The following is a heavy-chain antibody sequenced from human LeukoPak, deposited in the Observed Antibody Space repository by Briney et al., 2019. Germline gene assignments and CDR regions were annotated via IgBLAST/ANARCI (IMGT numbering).Heavy chain of an antibody. V-gene: IGHV4-59*01. CDR2: IYYSYSESA. J-gene: IGHJ4*02. D-gene: IGHD3-22*01. CDR3: ARESGGYYFDY. Sequence: SETLSLTCSVSGGSISSYYWGWIRQSPGKGLEWIGHIYYSYSESASYNPSLESRVTISVDTSKNQFSLNLSSVTAADTAVYYCARESGGYYFDYWGQGTLVTVSS. CDR1: GGSISSYY.